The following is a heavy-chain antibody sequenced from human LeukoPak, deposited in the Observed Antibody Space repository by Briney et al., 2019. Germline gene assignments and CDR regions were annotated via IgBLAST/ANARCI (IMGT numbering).Heavy chain of an antibody. Sequence: GGSLRLSCAASGFIFSDYAMNWVRQAPGKGLEWVSSITASSGNTFYADSVKGRFTISRENSKNTLYLQMNSLRPEDTAIYYWANRYCSGGSCYFDNWGQGTLVTVSS. V-gene: IGHV3-23*01. CDR3: ANRYCSGGSCYFDN. CDR2: ITASSGNT. CDR1: GFIFSDYA. J-gene: IGHJ4*02. D-gene: IGHD2-15*01.